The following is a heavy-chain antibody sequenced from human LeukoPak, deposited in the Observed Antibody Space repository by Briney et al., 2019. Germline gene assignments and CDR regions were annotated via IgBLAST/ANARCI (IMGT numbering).Heavy chain of an antibody. D-gene: IGHD3-10*01. Sequence: GAALKISCKGSGYFFTSYWIGWGRQLPGKGLELVGIIYPGDSDTRYSPSFQGQVTISADKSISTAYLQWSSLKASDTAMYYCARATRGPHYFDYWGQGTLVTVSS. CDR3: ARATRGPHYFDY. J-gene: IGHJ4*02. CDR1: GYFFTSYW. CDR2: IYPGDSDT. V-gene: IGHV5-51*01.